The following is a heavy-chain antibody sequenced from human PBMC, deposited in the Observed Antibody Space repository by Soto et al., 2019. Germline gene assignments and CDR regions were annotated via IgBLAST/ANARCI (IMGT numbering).Heavy chain of an antibody. CDR2: IIPILGIA. CDR3: AREGWCSSTSCYAAFDI. CDR1: GGTFSSYT. J-gene: IGHJ3*02. D-gene: IGHD2-2*01. V-gene: IGHV1-69*08. Sequence: QVQLVQSGAEVKKPGSSVKVSCKASGGTFSSYTISWVRQAPGQGLEWMGRIIPILGIANYAQKFQGRVTIPADKSTSTAYMELSSLRSEDTAVYYCAREGWCSSTSCYAAFDIWGQGTMVTVSS.